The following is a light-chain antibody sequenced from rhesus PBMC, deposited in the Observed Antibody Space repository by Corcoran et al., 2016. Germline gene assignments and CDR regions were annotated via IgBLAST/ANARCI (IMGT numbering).Light chain of an antibody. CDR1: QSVSSR. J-gene: IGKJ1*01. V-gene: IGKV3-17*03. CDR3: QQDYSWPT. Sequence: EIVMTQSPATLSLSPGERATLSCRASQSVSSRLAWYQQKPGQAPRLLISDASRRATGIPARCSGRGSGTEFTLTISSLEPEDGGVYYCQQDYSWPTFGQWTKVEIK. CDR2: DAS.